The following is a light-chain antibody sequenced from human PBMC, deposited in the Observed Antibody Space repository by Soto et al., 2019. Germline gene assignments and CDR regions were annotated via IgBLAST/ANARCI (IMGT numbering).Light chain of an antibody. J-gene: IGKJ1*01. CDR2: GAS. V-gene: IGKV3-20*01. CDR3: QQYGSSQWK. Sequence: EIGLTQSPGTLSLSPGQRATLSCRASQSVTSSYLSWYQQKPGQAPRLRIYGASNRAAGIPERLSGSGSGKDFTLTISRLDPEDFAGYYCQQYGSSQWKCGQGPKVEI. CDR1: QSVTSSY.